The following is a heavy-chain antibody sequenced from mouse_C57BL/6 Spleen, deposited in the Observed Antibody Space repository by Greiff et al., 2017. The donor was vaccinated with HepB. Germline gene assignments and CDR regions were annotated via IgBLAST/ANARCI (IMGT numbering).Heavy chain of an antibody. J-gene: IGHJ1*03. CDR1: GFSLTSYA. D-gene: IGHD1-1*01. CDR2: IWTGGGT. V-gene: IGHV2-9-1*01. Sequence: VKLQESGPGLVAPSQSLSITCTVSGFSLTSYAISWVRQPPGKGLEWLGVIWTGGGTNYNSALKSRLSISKDNSKSQVFLKMNSLQTDDTARYYCARNSGYYGSSYRWYFDVWGTGTTVTVSS. CDR3: ARNSGYYGSSYRWYFDV.